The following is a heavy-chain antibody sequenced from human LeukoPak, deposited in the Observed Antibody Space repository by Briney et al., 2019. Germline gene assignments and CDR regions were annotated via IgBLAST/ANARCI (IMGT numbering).Heavy chain of an antibody. J-gene: IGHJ4*02. D-gene: IGHD4-11*01. Sequence: GGSLRLSCAASGFTVSSNYMSWVRQAPGKGLEWVSVIYSGGSTYYPDSVKGRFTISRDNPKNTLYLQMNSLRAEDTAVYYCARDTDYLGTYWGQGTLVTVSS. CDR1: GFTVSSNY. V-gene: IGHV3-53*01. CDR2: IYSGGST. CDR3: ARDTDYLGTY.